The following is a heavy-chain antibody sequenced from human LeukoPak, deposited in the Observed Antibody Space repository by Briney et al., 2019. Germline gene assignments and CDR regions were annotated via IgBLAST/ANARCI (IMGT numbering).Heavy chain of an antibody. J-gene: IGHJ4*02. V-gene: IGHV3-48*04. Sequence: GGSLRLSCAASGFTFSTSSMNWVRQAPGKGLEWVSYISSSGATIYYAASVKGRFTISRDNAKNVLYLQMNSLRVEDTAVYYCAAGTAADFWGLGTLVAVSS. CDR3: AAGTAADF. CDR1: GFTFSTSS. D-gene: IGHD6-13*01. CDR2: ISSSGATI.